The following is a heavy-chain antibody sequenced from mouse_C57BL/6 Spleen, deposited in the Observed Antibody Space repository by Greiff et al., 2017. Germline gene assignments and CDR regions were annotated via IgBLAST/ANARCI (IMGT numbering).Heavy chain of an antibody. CDR1: GYTFTSYW. D-gene: IGHD1-1*01. CDR3: ASPLLLRYAMDY. J-gene: IGHJ4*01. V-gene: IGHV1-53*01. CDR2: INPSNGGT. Sequence: QVQLQQPGTELVKPGASVKLSCKASGYTFTSYWMQWVKQRPGQGLEWIGNINPSNGGTNYNEKFKSKATLTVDKSSSTAYMQLSSLTSEDSAVYYCASPLLLRYAMDYWGQGTSVTVSS.